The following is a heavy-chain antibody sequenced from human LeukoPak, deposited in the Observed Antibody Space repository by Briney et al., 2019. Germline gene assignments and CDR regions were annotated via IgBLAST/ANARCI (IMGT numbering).Heavy chain of an antibody. CDR2: INWNGATI. Sequence: GGSLRLSCAASGFTFDDYAMSWVRQAPGKGLEWVSSINWNGATIGYADSVKGRFTTSRDNAKNSLYLQMNSLRVEDTALYYCAREGIAAAGKDYWGQGTLVTVSS. V-gene: IGHV3-20*04. D-gene: IGHD6-13*01. CDR3: AREGIAAAGKDY. CDR1: GFTFDDYA. J-gene: IGHJ4*02.